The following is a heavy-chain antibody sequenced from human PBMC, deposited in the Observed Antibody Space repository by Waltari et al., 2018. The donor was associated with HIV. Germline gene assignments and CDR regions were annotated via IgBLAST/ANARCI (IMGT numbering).Heavy chain of an antibody. V-gene: IGHV3-30*02. CDR2: IRYDGSNK. J-gene: IGHJ6*02. D-gene: IGHD1-1*01. Sequence: QVQLVESGGGVVQPGGSLRLSCAASGFTFSSYGMHWVRQAPGKGLEWVAFIRYDGSNKYYADSVKGRFTISRDNSKNTLYLQMNSLRAEDTAVYYCAKGLGTPYYYYGMDVWGQGTTVTVSS. CDR1: GFTFSSYG. CDR3: AKGLGTPYYYYGMDV.